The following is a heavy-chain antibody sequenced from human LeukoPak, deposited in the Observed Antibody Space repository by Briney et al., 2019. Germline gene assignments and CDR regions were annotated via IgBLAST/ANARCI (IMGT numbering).Heavy chain of an antibody. CDR2: INKDGSNT. CDR1: GFTFSSHW. V-gene: IGHV3-74*01. CDR3: ARRGGYGDSYWYFDL. Sequence: GGSLRLSCAASGFTFSSHWMHWVRQVPGKGLVWVSRINKDGSNTFYADSVKGRFTISRDNAKNSLYLQMSSLRAEDTAVYYCARRGGYGDSYWYFDLWGRGTLVTVSS. D-gene: IGHD4-17*01. J-gene: IGHJ2*01.